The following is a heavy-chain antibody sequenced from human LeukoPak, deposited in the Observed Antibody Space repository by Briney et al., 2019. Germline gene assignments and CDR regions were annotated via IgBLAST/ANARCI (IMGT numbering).Heavy chain of an antibody. CDR3: ARGGGARPDY. J-gene: IGHJ4*02. V-gene: IGHV3-48*02. Sequence: AGGSLRLSCTASGFTFSSYGMNWVRQAPGKGLKWVSYISSSSSAINYADSVKGRFTISGDNAKNSLFLQMNSLRDEDTAMYYCARGGGARPDYWGQGTLVTVSS. CDR2: ISSSSSAI. CDR1: GFTFSSYG. D-gene: IGHD3-10*01.